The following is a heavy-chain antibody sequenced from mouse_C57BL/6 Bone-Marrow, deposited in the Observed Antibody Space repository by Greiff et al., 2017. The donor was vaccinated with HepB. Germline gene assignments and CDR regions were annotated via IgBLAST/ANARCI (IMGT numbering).Heavy chain of an antibody. J-gene: IGHJ4*01. CDR2: IYPRSGNT. V-gene: IGHV1-81*01. D-gene: IGHD1-1*01. CDR1: GYTFTSYG. CDR3: ARDYGSRYAMDY. Sequence: QVQLQQSGAELARPGASVKLSCKASGYTFTSYGISWVKQRTGQGLEWIGEIYPRSGNTYYNEKFKGKATLTADKSSSTAYMELRSLTSEDAAVYFCARDYGSRYAMDYWGQGTSVTVSS.